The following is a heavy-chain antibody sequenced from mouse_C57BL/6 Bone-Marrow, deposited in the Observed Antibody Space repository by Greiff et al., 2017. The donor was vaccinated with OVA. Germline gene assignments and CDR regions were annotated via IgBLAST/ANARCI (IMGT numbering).Heavy chain of an antibody. Sequence: EVNLVESGGGLVQSGRSLRLSCATSGFTFSDFYMEWVRQAPGKGLEWIAASRNKANDYTTEYSASVKGRFIVSRDTSQSILYLQMNALRAEDTAIYYCARDNWDVRFAYWGQGTLVTVSA. CDR1: GFTFSDFY. J-gene: IGHJ3*01. V-gene: IGHV7-1*01. CDR3: ARDNWDVRFAY. D-gene: IGHD4-1*02. CDR2: SRNKANDYTT.